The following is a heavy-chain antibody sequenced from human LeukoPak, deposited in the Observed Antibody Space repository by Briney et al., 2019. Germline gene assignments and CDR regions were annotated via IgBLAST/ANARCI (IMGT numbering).Heavy chain of an antibody. CDR2: ITSDWRTT. J-gene: IGHJ4*02. CDR1: GFPFSNYW. V-gene: IGHV3-74*01. D-gene: IGHD1-1*01. CDR3: VRDNDGVDY. Sequence: QPGGSLRLSCAGSGFPFSNYWMQWVRQAPGKGLVWLSHITSDWRTTTYADSVKGRFTTSRDNAKNTLYLQMNSLRAEDTAVYYCVRDNDGVDYWGQGTLVTVSS.